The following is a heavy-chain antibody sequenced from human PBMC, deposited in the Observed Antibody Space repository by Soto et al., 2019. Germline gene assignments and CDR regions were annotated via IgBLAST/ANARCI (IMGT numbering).Heavy chain of an antibody. V-gene: IGHV1-3*01. CDR2: INVGNGNI. Sequence: ASVKVSCKASGYTFANYAMHWVRQAPGQRLEWMGWINVGNGNIKYSQKFKGRVTITRDTSATTAYMELSSLRSEDTAVYYCARSELYYYDSSGYYYPSGYYYYGMDVWGQGTTVTVSS. D-gene: IGHD3-22*01. CDR3: ARSELYYYDSSGYYYPSGYYYYGMDV. J-gene: IGHJ6*02. CDR1: GYTFANYA.